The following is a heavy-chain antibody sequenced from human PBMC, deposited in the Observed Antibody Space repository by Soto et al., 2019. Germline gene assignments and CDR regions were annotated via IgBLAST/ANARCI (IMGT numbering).Heavy chain of an antibody. CDR2: ISSSSTYI. D-gene: IGHD3-22*01. CDR3: ARANYYEISGTYYPDY. Sequence: PXVCLRLSCAASGFTFSHYSFNWVRQAPGKGLEWVSYISSSSTYIYYADSVKGRFTMSRDNAENSLFLQMNSLRAEDTAVYYCARANYYEISGTYYPDYWGQGTLVTVSS. J-gene: IGHJ4*02. V-gene: IGHV3-21*01. CDR1: GFTFSHYS.